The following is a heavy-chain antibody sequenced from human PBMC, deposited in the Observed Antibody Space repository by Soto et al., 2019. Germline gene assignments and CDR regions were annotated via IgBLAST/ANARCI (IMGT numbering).Heavy chain of an antibody. CDR1: GFTFSSYS. V-gene: IGHV3-21*01. Sequence: EVQLLESGGGLVKPGGSLRLSCAASGFTFSSYSVNWVRQAPGKGLEWVSSISSSSTYIYYADSVRGRFTITRDNAKNSLYRQMNSLPAEDTAVYHYAAYQLDVRDYGMDFWGQGTTVTVSS. CDR2: ISSSSTYI. J-gene: IGHJ6*02. D-gene: IGHD1-1*01. CDR3: AAYQLDVRDYGMDF.